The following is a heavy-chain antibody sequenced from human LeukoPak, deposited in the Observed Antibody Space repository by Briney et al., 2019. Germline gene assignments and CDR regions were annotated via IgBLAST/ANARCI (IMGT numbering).Heavy chain of an antibody. CDR3: ARVFDFGDNGDDAFDT. CDR2: ISGYNGNT. Sequence: WASVKVSCKTSGYRFNAYGISLVRQAPGQGLGWMGWISGYNGNTNYGEKVQGRLTMTLDTSTTTAYMELSGLRSDDTAVYYCARVFDFGDNGDDAFDTWGQGTLVTVSS. CDR1: GYRFNAYG. D-gene: IGHD4-17*01. V-gene: IGHV1-18*01. J-gene: IGHJ3*02.